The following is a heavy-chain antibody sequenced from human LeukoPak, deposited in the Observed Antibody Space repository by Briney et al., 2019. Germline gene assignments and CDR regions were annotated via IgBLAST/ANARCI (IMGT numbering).Heavy chain of an antibody. Sequence: GGSLRLSCAASGFTFSSYSMNWVRQAPGKGLEWVSSISSSGSYIYYADSVKGRFTISRDNAKNSLYLQMNSLRAEDTAVYYCARRKVTTVTTKEPGYYYYYGMDVWGQGTTVTVSS. CDR2: ISSSGSYI. D-gene: IGHD4-17*01. CDR3: ARRKVTTVTTKEPGYYYYYGMDV. J-gene: IGHJ6*02. V-gene: IGHV3-21*01. CDR1: GFTFSSYS.